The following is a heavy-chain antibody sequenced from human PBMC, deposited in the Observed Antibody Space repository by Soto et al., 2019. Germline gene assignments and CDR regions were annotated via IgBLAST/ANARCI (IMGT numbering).Heavy chain of an antibody. Sequence: GGSLRLSCAASEFTFSSYAMGWVRQAPGKGLEWVSAISGSGSSSYYADSVKGRFTISRDNSKNTLYLQMNSLRAEDTAVYYCAKCSPRYSSGLKAYYFDHWGQGTLVTVSA. V-gene: IGHV3-23*01. D-gene: IGHD6-19*01. CDR3: AKCSPRYSSGLKAYYFDH. J-gene: IGHJ4*02. CDR1: EFTFSSYA. CDR2: ISGSGSSS.